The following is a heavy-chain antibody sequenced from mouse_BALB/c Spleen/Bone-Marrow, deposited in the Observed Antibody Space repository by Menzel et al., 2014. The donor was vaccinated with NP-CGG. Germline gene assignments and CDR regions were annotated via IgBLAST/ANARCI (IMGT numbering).Heavy chain of an antibody. J-gene: IGHJ2*01. V-gene: IGHV1S22*01. CDR3: ASWDY. CDR2: IYPGRGRT. CDR1: GYPFISYR. Sequence: KQAGSELVWPGASVNLSCKASGYPFISYRMHWVQQTLAEGLEWIGNIYPGRGRTYYDEKYKSQGILTVDTSSSTANMHLSSLTTEDSAVYYCASWDYWCQGTTLTVSS.